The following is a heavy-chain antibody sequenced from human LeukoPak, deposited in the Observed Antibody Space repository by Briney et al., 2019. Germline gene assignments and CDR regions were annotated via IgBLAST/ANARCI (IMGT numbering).Heavy chain of an antibody. D-gene: IGHD6-19*01. CDR3: ARTGGYRSGRYEDF. CDR1: GYTFTRYG. V-gene: IGHV1-18*01. Sequence: ASVKVSCKASGYTFTRYGISWVRQAPGQGLEWMGWITAYNGNTNCAQKFQGRVTMTRDTSTSTVYMELSSLRSEDTAVYYCARTGGYRSGRYEDFWGQGTLVTVSS. J-gene: IGHJ4*02. CDR2: ITAYNGNT.